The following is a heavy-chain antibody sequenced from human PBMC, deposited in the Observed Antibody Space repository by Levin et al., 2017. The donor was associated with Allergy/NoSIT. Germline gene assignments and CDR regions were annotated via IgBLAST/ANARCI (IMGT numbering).Heavy chain of an antibody. CDR3: ARDPGRAYCGGDCYSRGVYGMDV. J-gene: IGHJ6*02. Sequence: GESLKISCKASGYTFTSYYMHWVRQAPGQGLEWMAIINPSGSTTYAQKFQGRVTMTRDTSTSTVYMELSSLRSEDTAVYYCARDPGRAYCGGDCYSRGVYGMDVWGQGTTVTVYS. CDR2: INPSGST. CDR1: GYTFTSYY. V-gene: IGHV1-46*01. D-gene: IGHD2-21*02.